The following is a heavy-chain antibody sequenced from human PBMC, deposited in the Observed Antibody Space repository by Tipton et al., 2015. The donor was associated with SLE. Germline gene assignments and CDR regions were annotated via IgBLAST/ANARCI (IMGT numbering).Heavy chain of an antibody. J-gene: IGHJ3*02. V-gene: IGHV4-59*08. CDR1: GGSISDYF. CDR3: ARAVARVVYARVRAFDI. Sequence: TLSLTCSVSGGSISDYFWSWIRQAPGKGPEWIGHMSDSGDTNYNPSLKSRVSISEDTSRNQFSLNLSSVTAADTAVYYCARAVARVVYARVRAFDIWGQGTLVTVSS. D-gene: IGHD2-8*02. CDR2: MSDSGDT.